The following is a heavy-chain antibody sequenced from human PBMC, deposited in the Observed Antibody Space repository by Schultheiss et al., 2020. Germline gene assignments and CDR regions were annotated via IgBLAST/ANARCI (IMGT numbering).Heavy chain of an antibody. D-gene: IGHD6-19*01. CDR2: IKSKTDGGTT. V-gene: IGHV3-15*07. Sequence: GGSLRLSCAASGFTFSSYSMNWVRQAPGKGLEWVGRIKSKTDGGTTDYAAPVKGRFTISRDDSKNTLYLQMNSLKTEDTAVYYCTFHEQWLGLYYYYYGMDVWGQGTTVTVSS. J-gene: IGHJ6*02. CDR1: GFTFSSYS. CDR3: TFHEQWLGLYYYYYGMDV.